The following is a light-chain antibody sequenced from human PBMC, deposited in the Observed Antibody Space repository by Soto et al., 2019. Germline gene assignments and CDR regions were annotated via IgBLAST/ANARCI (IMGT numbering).Light chain of an antibody. Sequence: EIVLTQSPCTLSLSPGERATLSCRASQSVSSSYLAWYQQKPGQAPRLLIYGASSRATGIPARFSGTGSGTDFTLTISSLEPEDFAVYYCQQRSDWQTFGQGTRLEIK. J-gene: IGKJ5*01. CDR1: QSVSSSY. CDR3: QQRSDWQT. CDR2: GAS. V-gene: IGKV3D-20*02.